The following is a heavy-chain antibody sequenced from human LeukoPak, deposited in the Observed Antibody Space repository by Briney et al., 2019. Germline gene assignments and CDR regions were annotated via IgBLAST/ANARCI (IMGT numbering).Heavy chain of an antibody. CDR3: ARARVDIAMFAWLNWYFDL. D-gene: IGHD5-18*01. J-gene: IGHJ2*01. Sequence: GGSLRLSCAASGFTFSNYAIHWVRQAPGKGLEWVAVISYDGSNKYYADSVKGRFTISRDNSKNALYLQMNSLRAEDTAVYYCARARVDIAMFAWLNWYFDLWGRGTLVTVSS. CDR2: ISYDGSNK. CDR1: GFTFSNYA. V-gene: IGHV3-30-3*01.